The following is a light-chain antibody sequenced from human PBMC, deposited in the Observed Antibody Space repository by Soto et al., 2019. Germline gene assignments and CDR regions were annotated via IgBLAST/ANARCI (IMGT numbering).Light chain of an antibody. CDR2: EVT. V-gene: IGLV2-14*01. J-gene: IGLJ1*01. CDR1: SSDVGGYNY. CDR3: SSYTSSSTTV. Sequence: QSALTQPASVSGSPGQSITISCTGTSSDVGGYNYVSWYQQHPGKAPKLMISEVTNRPSGVSNRFSGSKSGNTASLTISGLQAGDEADYYCSSYTSSSTTVFGTGTKVTVL.